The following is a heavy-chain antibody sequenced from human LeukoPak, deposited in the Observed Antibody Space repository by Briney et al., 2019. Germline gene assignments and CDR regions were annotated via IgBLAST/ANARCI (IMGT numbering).Heavy chain of an antibody. CDR1: GFSFSNFA. CDR3: ARDLETFGDFDL. V-gene: IGHV3-30*02. J-gene: IGHJ4*02. CDR2: IRYDGSET. D-gene: IGHD3-3*01. Sequence: GGSLRLSCAASGFSFSNFAMYWVRQAPGNGLEGVSFIRYDGSETQSAESVKGRFTTSRDNSKNTLYLQMTGLTVEDTAVYYCARDLETFGDFDLWGQGILVIVTS.